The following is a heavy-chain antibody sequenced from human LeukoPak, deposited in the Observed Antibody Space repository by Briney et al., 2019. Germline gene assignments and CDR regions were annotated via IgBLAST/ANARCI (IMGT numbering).Heavy chain of an antibody. CDR3: ARMYYDFWSGPPGYYMDV. V-gene: IGHV3-7*01. Sequence: GGSLRLSCAASGFTFSNYWMSWVRQAPGKGLEWVANIKQDGSEKYYVNSVKGRFTISRDNAKNSLYLQMNSLRAEDTAIYYCARMYYDFWSGPPGYYMDVWGKGTTVTVSS. D-gene: IGHD3-3*01. CDR1: GFTFSNYW. CDR2: IKQDGSEK. J-gene: IGHJ6*03.